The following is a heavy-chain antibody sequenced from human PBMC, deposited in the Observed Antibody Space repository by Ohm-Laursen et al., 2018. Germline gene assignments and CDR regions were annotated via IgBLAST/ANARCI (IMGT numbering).Heavy chain of an antibody. Sequence: SETLSLTWAVSGGSISSYYWGWVRQPPGKGLEWIGYIHNSGSTNYNPSLKSRVTIATDTSKNQLSLKLNSVTAADTAIYYCARHMTGSTYPLDTWGQGTLVTVSS. CDR3: ARHMTGSTYPLDT. J-gene: IGHJ5*02. CDR2: IHNSGST. CDR1: GGSISSYY. D-gene: IGHD3-9*01. V-gene: IGHV4-59*08.